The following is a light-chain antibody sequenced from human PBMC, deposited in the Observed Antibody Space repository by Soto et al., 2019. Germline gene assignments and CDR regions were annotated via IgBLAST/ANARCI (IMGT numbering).Light chain of an antibody. Sequence: EIVLTQSPGTLSLSPGERATLSCRASQSVSSSYLAWYQQKPGQAPRLLIYGASSRATGIPDRFSGSGSGTDFSLTISRLEPEDFAVDYCQQYGSSFSFTFGPGTKVDIK. J-gene: IGKJ3*01. CDR3: QQYGSSFSFT. CDR2: GAS. CDR1: QSVSSSY. V-gene: IGKV3-20*01.